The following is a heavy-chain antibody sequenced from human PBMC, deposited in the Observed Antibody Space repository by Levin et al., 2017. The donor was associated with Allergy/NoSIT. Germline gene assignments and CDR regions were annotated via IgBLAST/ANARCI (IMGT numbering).Heavy chain of an antibody. CDR1: GGSISSSY. D-gene: IGHD2-15*01. CDR3: ARVSAGGPWKQLRYYYGMDV. J-gene: IGHJ6*02. V-gene: IGHV4-59*01. CDR2: IYYSGST. Sequence: RSQTLSLTCSVSGGSISSSYWSWIRQSQGKGLEWIGYIYYSGSTNYNPSLKSRVTISLDTSKNQFSLKLSSVTAADTAVYYCARVSAGGPWKQLRYYYGMDVWGQGTTVTVSS.